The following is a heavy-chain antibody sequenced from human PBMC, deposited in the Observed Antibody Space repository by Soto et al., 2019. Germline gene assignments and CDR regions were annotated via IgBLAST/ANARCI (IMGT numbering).Heavy chain of an antibody. D-gene: IGHD2-8*02. CDR2: IIPIFGTA. CDR3: ASDPTGGKSYYFDN. Sequence: SVKVSCKASGGTFSIYSISWVRQAPGQGLEWMGGIIPIFGTANYAQKFQGRVTITADESTSTAYMELSSLRSEDTAVYYCASDPTGGKSYYFDNWGQGTLVTVSS. J-gene: IGHJ4*02. V-gene: IGHV1-69*13. CDR1: GGTFSIYS.